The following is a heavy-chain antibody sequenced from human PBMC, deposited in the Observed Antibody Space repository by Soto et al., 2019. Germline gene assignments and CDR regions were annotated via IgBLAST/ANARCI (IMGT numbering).Heavy chain of an antibody. CDR3: AREPATAKPEGVDF. J-gene: IGHJ4*02. Sequence: ASVKVSCKASGYTFSDYDIHWVRQAPGHGLELMGWINPKSGGTKYAPKFQGGVTMTRDTSLTTAYMELSRLRSGDTAVYYCAREPATAKPEGVDFWGQGTLVTVSS. D-gene: IGHD1-1*01. V-gene: IGHV1-2*02. CDR1: GYTFSDYD. CDR2: INPKSGGT.